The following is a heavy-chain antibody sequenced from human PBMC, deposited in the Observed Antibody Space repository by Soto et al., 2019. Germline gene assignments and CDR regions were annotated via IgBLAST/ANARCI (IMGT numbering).Heavy chain of an antibody. CDR2: IYYSGST. Sequence: SETLSLTCTVSGGSISSYDWSWIRQPPGKGLEWIGYIYYSGSTNYNPSLKSRVTISVDTSKNQFSLKLSSVTAADTAVYYCARLGYDYGDPDYWGQGTLVTVSS. J-gene: IGHJ4*02. CDR1: GGSISSYD. D-gene: IGHD4-17*01. V-gene: IGHV4-59*08. CDR3: ARLGYDYGDPDY.